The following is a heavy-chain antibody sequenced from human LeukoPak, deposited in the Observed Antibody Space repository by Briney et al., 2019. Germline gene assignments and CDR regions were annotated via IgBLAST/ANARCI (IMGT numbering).Heavy chain of an antibody. CDR2: IGSDGSDK. J-gene: IGHJ4*02. V-gene: IGHV3-30*02. CDR3: AKDLSSGGGYD. CDR1: GFNFTNYV. D-gene: IGHD3-16*01. Sequence: PGGSLRLSCAASGFNFTNYVMHWVRQAPGKGLEWVSFIGSDGSDKHYADSVKGRFTISRDNSKNMLYLQMNSLRPEDTAVYYCAKDLSSGGGYDWGQGTLVTVSS.